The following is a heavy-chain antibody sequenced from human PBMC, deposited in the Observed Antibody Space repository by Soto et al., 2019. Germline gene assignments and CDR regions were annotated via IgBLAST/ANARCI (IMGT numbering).Heavy chain of an antibody. J-gene: IGHJ4*02. D-gene: IGHD2-15*01. CDR3: AKDGAPRYCSRSSCHPAGAY. CDR2: ISYDGSHK. CDR1: GFTFSNYG. Sequence: GGSLRLSCAGSGFTFSNYGLHWARQAPGKGLEWVAVISYDGSHKYYADSVKGRFTIPRDNSNNMLYLQMDSLRAEDTAVYYCAKDGAPRYCSRSSCHPAGAYWGQGTLVTVSS. V-gene: IGHV3-30*18.